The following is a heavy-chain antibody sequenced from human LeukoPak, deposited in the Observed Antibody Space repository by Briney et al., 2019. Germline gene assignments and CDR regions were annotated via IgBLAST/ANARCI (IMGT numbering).Heavy chain of an antibody. V-gene: IGHV3-53*01. CDR1: GFTVSSNY. J-gene: IGHJ4*02. CDR3: ARDSRGYSYGFGY. D-gene: IGHD5-18*01. Sequence: GGSLRLSCAASGFTVSSNYMSWVRQAPGKGLEWVSVIYSGGSTYYADSVKGRFTISRDNSKNTLYLQMNSLRAEDTAVYYCARDSRGYSYGFGYWGQGTLVTVSS. CDR2: IYSGGST.